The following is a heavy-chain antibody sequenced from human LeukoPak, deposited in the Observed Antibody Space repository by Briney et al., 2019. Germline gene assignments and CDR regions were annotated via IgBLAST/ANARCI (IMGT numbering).Heavy chain of an antibody. V-gene: IGHV1-69*13. CDR2: IIPIFGTA. CDR1: GGTFSSYA. D-gene: IGHD5-24*01. Sequence: GASVKVSCKASGGTFSSYAISWVRQAPGQGLEWMGGIIPIFGTANYAQKFQGRVTITADESASTAYMELSSLRSEDTAVYYCARDRGVEMAPSDAFDIWGQGTMVTVSS. CDR3: ARDRGVEMAPSDAFDI. J-gene: IGHJ3*02.